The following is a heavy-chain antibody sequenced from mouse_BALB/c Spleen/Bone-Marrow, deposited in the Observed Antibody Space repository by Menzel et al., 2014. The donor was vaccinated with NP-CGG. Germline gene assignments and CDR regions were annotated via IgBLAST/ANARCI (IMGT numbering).Heavy chain of an antibody. CDR3: ALYDGYSAY. Sequence: VQVVESGAELAKPGASVKMSCKASGYTFTSYWMHWIKQRPGQGLEWIGYINPSAGYTEYNQKFKDKATLTADKSSSTAYMQLSSLTSEDSAVYYCALYDGYSAYWGQGTLVTVSA. V-gene: IGHV1-7*01. J-gene: IGHJ3*01. CDR2: INPSAGYT. CDR1: GYTFTSYW. D-gene: IGHD2-3*01.